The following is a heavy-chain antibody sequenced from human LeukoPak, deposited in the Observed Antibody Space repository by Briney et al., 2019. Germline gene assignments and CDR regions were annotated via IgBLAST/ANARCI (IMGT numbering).Heavy chain of an antibody. V-gene: IGHV3-15*07. J-gene: IGHJ2*01. D-gene: IGHD4-17*01. CDR2: IKSKTDGGTT. Sequence: GGSLRLSWVASGFTFSNAWMNWVRQAPGKGLEWVGRIKSKTDGGTTDYAAPVKGRFTISRDDSKNTLYLQMNSLKTEDTAVYYCTTLDSVTTPPWYFDLWGRGTLVTVSS. CDR1: GFTFSNAW. CDR3: TTLDSVTTPPWYFDL.